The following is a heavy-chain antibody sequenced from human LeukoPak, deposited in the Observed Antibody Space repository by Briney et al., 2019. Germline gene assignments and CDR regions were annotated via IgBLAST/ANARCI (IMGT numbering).Heavy chain of an antibody. CDR2: IYYSGST. J-gene: IGHJ3*02. Sequence: PSETLSLTCTVSGGSISSSSYYWGWIRQPPGKGLEWIGSIYYSGSTYYNPSLKSRVTISVDTSKNQLSLKLSSVTAADTAVYYCARDPRALDPNDAFDIWGQGTMVTVSS. CDR3: ARDPRALDPNDAFDI. V-gene: IGHV4-39*07. CDR1: GGSISSSSYY. D-gene: IGHD1-1*01.